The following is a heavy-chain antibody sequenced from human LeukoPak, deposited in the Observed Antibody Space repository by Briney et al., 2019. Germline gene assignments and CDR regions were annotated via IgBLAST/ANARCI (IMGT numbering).Heavy chain of an antibody. CDR3: AREVGATPYYFDY. Sequence: GGSLRLSCAASGFTFSSYAMHWVRQAPGKELEYVSAISSNGGSTYYANSVKGRFTISRDNSKNTLYLQMGSLRAEDMAVYYCAREVGATPYYFDYWGQGTLVTVSS. CDR1: GFTFSSYA. V-gene: IGHV3-64*01. D-gene: IGHD1-26*01. CDR2: ISSNGGST. J-gene: IGHJ4*02.